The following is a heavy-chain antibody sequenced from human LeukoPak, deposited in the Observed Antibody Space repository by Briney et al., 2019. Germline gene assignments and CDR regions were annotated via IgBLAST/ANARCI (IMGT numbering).Heavy chain of an antibody. CDR3: ARGRYSLAY. CDR1: GGSFSGYY. V-gene: IGHV4-34*01. CDR2: INHSGST. D-gene: IGHD4-11*01. Sequence: SETLSLTCAVYGGSFSGYYWSWIRQPPGKGLEWIGEINHSGSTNYNPSLKSRVTESVDTSKNQFSLKLSSVTAADTAVYYCARGRYSLAYWGQGTLVTVSS. J-gene: IGHJ4*02.